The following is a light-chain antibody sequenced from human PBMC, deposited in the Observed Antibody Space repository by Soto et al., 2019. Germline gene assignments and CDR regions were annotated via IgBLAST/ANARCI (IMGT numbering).Light chain of an antibody. CDR1: EDIRTS. V-gene: IGKV1-33*01. Sequence: DIQMTQSPSSLSASVGARVSITCQASEDIRTSLSWFQHKPGRAPKLLIYGASYLETGVPSRFRGSGSGTDFTLTISSLQPVDTATYYCQHYNNLPPFTFGPGTMVDIK. CDR3: QHYNNLPPFT. CDR2: GAS. J-gene: IGKJ3*01.